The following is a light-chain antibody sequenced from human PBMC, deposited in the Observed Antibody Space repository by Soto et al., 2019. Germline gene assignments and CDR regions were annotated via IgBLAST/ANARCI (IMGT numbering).Light chain of an antibody. CDR2: GPS. V-gene: IGKV3-20*01. CDR3: HPYGRSLTWT. Sequence: EIVLTPSAGTLSLSPEERATFSCRASQSVSSSYLAWDQQKPGQTPRLLIHGPSSRATGIPDRFSASGSGTDFTLTIGRLEPEAFAVYYCHPYGRSLTWTFGPGTNVEIK. CDR1: QSVSSSY. J-gene: IGKJ1*01.